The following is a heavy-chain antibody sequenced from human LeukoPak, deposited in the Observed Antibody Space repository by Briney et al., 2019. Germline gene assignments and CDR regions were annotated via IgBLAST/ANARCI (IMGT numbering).Heavy chain of an antibody. CDR1: GFSFSSYW. Sequence: GGSLRLSCAAYGFSFSSYWMHWVRQAPGEGLVGVSRINTDGSSTSYADSVKGRFTISRDNAKNTLHLQMNSLKTEDTAVYYCARGGSIPFEYWGQGTLVTVSS. CDR2: INTDGSST. CDR3: ARGGSIPFEY. V-gene: IGHV3-74*01. J-gene: IGHJ4*02. D-gene: IGHD3-10*01.